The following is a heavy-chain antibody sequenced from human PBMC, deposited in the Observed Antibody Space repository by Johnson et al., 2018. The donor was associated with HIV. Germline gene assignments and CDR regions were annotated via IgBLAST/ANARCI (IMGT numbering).Heavy chain of an antibody. J-gene: IGHJ3*02. D-gene: IGHD3-22*01. V-gene: IGHV3-7*05. Sequence: VQLVESGGGVVQPGRSLRLSCATSGFIFGNYWMTWIRQAPGKGLEWVANIDLGGSLTNYVDSVKGRFIISRDNGRNSLYLQMNNLRAEDTAVYFCTLRGVYDSSGLEIWGQGTMVTVSS. CDR2: IDLGGSLT. CDR1: GFIFGNYW. CDR3: TLRGVYDSSGLEI.